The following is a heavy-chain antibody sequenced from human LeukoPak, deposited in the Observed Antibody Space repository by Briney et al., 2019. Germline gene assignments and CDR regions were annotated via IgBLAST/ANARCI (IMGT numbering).Heavy chain of an antibody. CDR1: GFTFDDYA. J-gene: IGHJ4*02. CDR2: ISWNSGSI. CDR3: AKAGKYCSSTSCYYFDY. D-gene: IGHD2-2*01. Sequence: GRSLRLSCAASGFTFDDYAMHWVRQAPGKGLEWVSGISWNSGSIGYADSVKGRFTISRDNAKNSLYLQMNSLRAEDMALYYCAKAGKYCSSTSCYYFDYGGQGTLVTVSS. V-gene: IGHV3-9*03.